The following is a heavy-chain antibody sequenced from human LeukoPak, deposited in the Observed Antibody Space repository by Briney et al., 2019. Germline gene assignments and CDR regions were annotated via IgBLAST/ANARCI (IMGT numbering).Heavy chain of an antibody. V-gene: IGHV4-34*01. CDR1: VGSFRGYY. D-gene: IGHD3-10*01. CDR3: ASGQYGSGSYYTP. CDR2: INHSGST. J-gene: IGHJ4*02. Sequence: PSETLSLTCPVYVGSFRGYYWSWIRPPPGKELDWIGEINHSGSTNYNPSLKSRVTISVDTSKNQFSLKLNSVTAADTAVYYCASGQYGSGSYYTPWGQGTLVTVSS.